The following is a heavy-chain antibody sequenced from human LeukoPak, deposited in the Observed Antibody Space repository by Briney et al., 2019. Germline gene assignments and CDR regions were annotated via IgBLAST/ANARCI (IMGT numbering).Heavy chain of an antibody. D-gene: IGHD6-13*01. CDR3: ASASSHRIAAGGDY. CDR2: INSDGSSR. V-gene: IGHV3-74*01. Sequence: GGSLRLSCAASGFTFSNYWMHWVRQAPGKGLVWVSRINSDGSSRNYADSVKGRFTISRDNAKNKLYLQMNSLRAEDTAVYYCASASSHRIAAGGDYWGQGTLVTVSS. J-gene: IGHJ4*02. CDR1: GFTFSNYW.